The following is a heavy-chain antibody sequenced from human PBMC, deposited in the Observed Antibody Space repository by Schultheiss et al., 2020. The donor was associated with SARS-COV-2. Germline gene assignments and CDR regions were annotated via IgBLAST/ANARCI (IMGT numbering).Heavy chain of an antibody. CDR1: GGSISSSSYY. Sequence: SETLSLTCTVSGGSISSSSYYWSWIRQPPGKGLEWIGYIYYSGSTNYNTSLKSRVTISVDTSKNQFSLKLSSVTAADTAVYYCATRLYGDYELAIWGQGTMVTVSS. J-gene: IGHJ3*02. CDR2: IYYSGST. D-gene: IGHD4-17*01. V-gene: IGHV4-61*01. CDR3: ATRLYGDYELAI.